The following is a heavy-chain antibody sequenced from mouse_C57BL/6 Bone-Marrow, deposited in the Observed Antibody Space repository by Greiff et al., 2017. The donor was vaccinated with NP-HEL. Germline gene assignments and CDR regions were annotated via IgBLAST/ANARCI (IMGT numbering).Heavy chain of an antibody. CDR3: ARGITAVVSPYFDV. CDR1: GYAFSSYW. CDR2: IYPGDGDT. J-gene: IGHJ1*03. V-gene: IGHV1-80*01. Sequence: VKLMESGAELVKPGASVKISCKASGYAFSSYWMNWVKQRPGKGLEWIGQIYPGDGDTNYNGKFKGKATLTADKSSSTAYMQLSSLTSEDSAVYFRARGITAVVSPYFDVWGTGTTVTVSS. D-gene: IGHD1-1*01.